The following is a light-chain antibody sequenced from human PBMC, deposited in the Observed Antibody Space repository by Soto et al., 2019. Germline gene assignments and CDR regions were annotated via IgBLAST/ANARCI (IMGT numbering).Light chain of an antibody. CDR1: SSDVGGYNY. J-gene: IGLJ2*01. CDR2: DVS. Sequence: QSVLTQPASVSGSPGQSITISCTGTSSDVGGYNYVSWYQQHPGKAPKLMIYDVSNRPSELSNRFSGSKSGNTASLTISGLQAEDEADYYCSSYTSSSTVVFGGGTKVIVL. V-gene: IGLV2-14*01. CDR3: SSYTSSSTVV.